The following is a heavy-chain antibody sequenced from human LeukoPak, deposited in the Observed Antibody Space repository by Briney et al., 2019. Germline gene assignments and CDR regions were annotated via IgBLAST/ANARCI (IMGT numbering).Heavy chain of an antibody. CDR3: AKEKGIAAAGTRLLEVFMDY. D-gene: IGHD6-13*01. CDR2: ISYDGSNK. Sequence: PGGSLRLSCAASGFTFSSYGMHWVRQAPGKGLEWVAVISYDGSNKYYADSVKGRFTTSRDNSKNTLYLQMNSLRAEDTAVYYCAKEKGIAAAGTRLLEVFMDYWGQGTLVTVSS. V-gene: IGHV3-30*18. J-gene: IGHJ4*02. CDR1: GFTFSSYG.